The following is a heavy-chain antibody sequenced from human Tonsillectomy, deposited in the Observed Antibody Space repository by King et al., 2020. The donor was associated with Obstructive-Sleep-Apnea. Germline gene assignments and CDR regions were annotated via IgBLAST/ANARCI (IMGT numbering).Heavy chain of an antibody. J-gene: IGHJ4*02. V-gene: IGHV4-34*01. CDR1: GGSVSGYY. CDR3: ARVDQFYLDY. Sequence: VQLQQWGAGLLKPSETLSLTCAVYGGSVSGYYWSWIRQPPGKGLEWSGEINHSGSTNYNPSLKSRVTISVDTSKNQFSLKLSSVTAADTAVYYCARVDQFYLDYWGQGTLVTVSS. CDR2: INHSGST.